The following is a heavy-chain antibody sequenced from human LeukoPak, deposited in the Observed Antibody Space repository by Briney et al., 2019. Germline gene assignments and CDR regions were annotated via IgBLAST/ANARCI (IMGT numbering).Heavy chain of an antibody. CDR1: GGSISSDDYY. CDR2: IYYSGST. V-gene: IGHV4-30-4*01. CDR3: ARGGILLRNFFDY. J-gene: IGHJ4*02. D-gene: IGHD2-15*01. Sequence: SQTLSLTCSVSGGSISSDDYYWNWIRLHPGKGLEWVGYIYYSGSTYYNPSLKSRLFISVETSKNQFSLKLSSVTAADTAVYYCARGGILLRNFFDYWGQGTLVTVSS.